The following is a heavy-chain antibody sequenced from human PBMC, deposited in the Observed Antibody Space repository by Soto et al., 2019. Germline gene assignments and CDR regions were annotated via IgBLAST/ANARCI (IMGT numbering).Heavy chain of an antibody. J-gene: IGHJ4*02. CDR1: GFTFSSYA. Sequence: GGSLRLSCAASGFTFSSYAMTWVRQAPGKGLEWVSAISSSGGSTFYADSVKGRFTISRDNSENTLYLQKNSLIAEDTAVYYCVRVGRSSAWYYFDSWGQGTLVTVSS. V-gene: IGHV3-23*01. CDR2: ISSSGGST. CDR3: VRVGRSSAWYYFDS. D-gene: IGHD6-19*01.